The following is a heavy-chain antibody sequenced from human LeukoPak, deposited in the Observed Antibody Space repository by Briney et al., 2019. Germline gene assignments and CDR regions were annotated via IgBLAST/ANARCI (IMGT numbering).Heavy chain of an antibody. D-gene: IGHD1-14*01. CDR3: TKDVTPGGADV. J-gene: IGHJ6*02. Sequence: PEGSLRLSCAVSGFTFVNYAIHWVRQAPGKGLEWVSGFDYNSGRIDYADSVKGRFTISRDNAKNSLYLQMNSLRVEDTALYYCTKDVTPGGADVWGQGTTVTVSS. V-gene: IGHV3-9*01. CDR1: GFTFVNYA. CDR2: FDYNSGRI.